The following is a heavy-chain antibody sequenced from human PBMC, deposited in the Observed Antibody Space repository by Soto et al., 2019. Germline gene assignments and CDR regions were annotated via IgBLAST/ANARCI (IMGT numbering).Heavy chain of an antibody. CDR2: ISYDGSNK. J-gene: IGHJ4*02. D-gene: IGHD3-22*01. V-gene: IGHV3-30*18. Sequence: QVQLVESGGGVVQPGRSLRLSCAASGFTFSSYGMHWVRQAPGKGLEWVAVISYDGSNKYYADSVKGRFTISRDNSKNTLYLQMNSLRAEDTAVYYCAKARYYYDSSGPNLDYWGQGTQVTVSS. CDR3: AKARYYYDSSGPNLDY. CDR1: GFTFSSYG.